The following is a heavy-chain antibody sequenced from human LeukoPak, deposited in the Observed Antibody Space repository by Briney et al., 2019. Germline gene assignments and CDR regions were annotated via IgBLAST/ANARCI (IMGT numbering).Heavy chain of an antibody. CDR2: ISYDGSNK. CDR3: AKVDCSGTSCYYGMDV. V-gene: IGHV3-30*18. D-gene: IGHD2-2*01. J-gene: IGHJ6*04. Sequence: GGSLRLSCAASGFTFSSYGMHWVRQAPGKGLEWVAVISYDGSNKYYADSVKGRFTISRDNSKNTLYPQMNSLRAEDTAVYYCAKVDCSGTSCYYGMDVWGKGTTVTVSS. CDR1: GFTFSSYG.